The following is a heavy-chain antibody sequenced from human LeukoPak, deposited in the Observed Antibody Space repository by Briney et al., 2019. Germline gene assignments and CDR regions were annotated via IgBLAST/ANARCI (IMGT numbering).Heavy chain of an antibody. CDR1: GGSIGSYY. Sequence: SETLSLTCTVSGGSIGSYYWSWIRQPAGKGLEWIGRIYTSGSTNYNPSLKSRVTMSVDTSKNQFSLKLSSVTAADTAVYYCARDLVVAATPYYFDYWGQGTLVTVSS. D-gene: IGHD2-15*01. V-gene: IGHV4-4*07. J-gene: IGHJ4*02. CDR3: ARDLVVAATPYYFDY. CDR2: IYTSGST.